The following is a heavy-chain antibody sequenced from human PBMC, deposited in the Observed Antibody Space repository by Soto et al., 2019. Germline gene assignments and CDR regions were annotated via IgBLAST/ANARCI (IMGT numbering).Heavy chain of an antibody. D-gene: IGHD6-13*01. CDR1: GGCISSGGYY. CDR3: AGKDSSWYEDY. CDR2: IYYSGST. V-gene: IGHV4-31*03. Sequence: QVQLQESGPGLVKPSQTQSLTCTVAGGCISSGGYYWSWIRQHPGKGLEWIGYIYYSGSTYYNPSLKSRVTISVDTSKNQFSLKLSSVTAADTAVYYCAGKDSSWYEDYWGQGTLVTVSS. J-gene: IGHJ4*02.